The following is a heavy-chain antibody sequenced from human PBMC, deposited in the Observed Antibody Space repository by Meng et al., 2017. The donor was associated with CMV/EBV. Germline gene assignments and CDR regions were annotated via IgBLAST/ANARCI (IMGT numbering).Heavy chain of an antibody. D-gene: IGHD2-2*01. Sequence: GESLKISCAASGFTFSSYGMHWVRQAPGKGLEWVAFIRYDGSNKYYADSVKGRFTISRDNAKNSLYLQMNSLRAEDTALYYYAKDNVRCCSSPSCFVNGMDVWGQGTTVTVSS. CDR3: AKDNVRCCSSPSCFVNGMDV. CDR2: IRYDGSNK. V-gene: IGHV3-30*02. J-gene: IGHJ6*02. CDR1: GFTFSSYG.